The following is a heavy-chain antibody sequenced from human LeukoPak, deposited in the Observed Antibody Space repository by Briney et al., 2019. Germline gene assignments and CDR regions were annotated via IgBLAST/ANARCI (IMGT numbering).Heavy chain of an antibody. CDR2: IYTSGST. Sequence: PPETLSLTCTVSGGSISSYYWSWIRQPAGKGLEWIGRIYTSGSTNYNPSLKSRVTISVDTSKNQFSLKLSSVTAADTAVYYCARDSPHCSSTSCYTGSVDYWGQGTLVTVSS. D-gene: IGHD2-2*02. CDR1: GGSISSYY. J-gene: IGHJ4*02. CDR3: ARDSPHCSSTSCYTGSVDY. V-gene: IGHV4-4*07.